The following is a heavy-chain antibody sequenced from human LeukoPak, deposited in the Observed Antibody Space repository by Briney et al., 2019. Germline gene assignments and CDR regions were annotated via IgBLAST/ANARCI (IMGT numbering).Heavy chain of an antibody. J-gene: IGHJ4*02. Sequence: TPSETLSLTCTVSGGSISSYYWSWIRQPPGKGLEWIGYIYHSGSTYYNPSLKSRVTISVDRSKNQFSLKLSSVTAADTAVYYCARIVVVPAASYFDYWGQGTLVTVSS. V-gene: IGHV4-59*12. CDR1: GGSISSYY. D-gene: IGHD2-2*01. CDR3: ARIVVVPAASYFDY. CDR2: IYHSGST.